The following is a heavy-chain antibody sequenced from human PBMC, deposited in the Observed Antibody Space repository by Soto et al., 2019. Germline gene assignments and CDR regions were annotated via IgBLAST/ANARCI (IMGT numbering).Heavy chain of an antibody. CDR1: GFSLSTSGVG. J-gene: IGHJ4*02. V-gene: IGHV2-5*02. CDR3: AHSLWTSHPAKLVVYAIRRRRTHFDY. CDR2: IYWDDDK. Sequence: SGPTLVNPTQTLTLTCTFSGFSLSTSGVGVGWIRQPPGKALEWLALIYWDDDKRYSPSLKSRLTITKDTSKNQVVLTMTNMDPVDTATYYCAHSLWTSHPAKLVVYAIRRRRTHFDYWGQGTLVTVSS. D-gene: IGHD2-8*02.